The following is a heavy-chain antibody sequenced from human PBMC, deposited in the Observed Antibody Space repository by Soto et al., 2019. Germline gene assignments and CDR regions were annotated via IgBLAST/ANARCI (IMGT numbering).Heavy chain of an antibody. CDR2: IRYDGGNK. Sequence: QVQLVESGGGVVQPGRSLRLSCAASGFTFSDCGMHWVRQAPGKGLEWVAFIRYDGGNKDYPDSVKGRFTISRDNSKNTVYLQMNSLRVEDTGVYYCARDMTTHLDLWGQGTLVTVSS. V-gene: IGHV3-33*01. D-gene: IGHD4-17*01. CDR3: ARDMTTHLDL. J-gene: IGHJ5*02. CDR1: GFTFSDCG.